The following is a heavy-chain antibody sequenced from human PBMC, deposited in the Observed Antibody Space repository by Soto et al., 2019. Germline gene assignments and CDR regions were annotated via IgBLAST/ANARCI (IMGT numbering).Heavy chain of an antibody. CDR1: SGSISSSNYY. CDR3: ANTIAVAGVRGKTPNDY. Sequence: SETLSLTCTVSSGSISSSNYYWGWIRQPARKGLEWIGSIYYSGSTYYNPSLKSRATISVDTSKNQFSLKLSSVTAEDTAVYYCANTIAVAGVRGKTPNDYWGQGTLVTVSS. CDR2: IYYSGST. V-gene: IGHV4-39*07. D-gene: IGHD6-19*01. J-gene: IGHJ4*02.